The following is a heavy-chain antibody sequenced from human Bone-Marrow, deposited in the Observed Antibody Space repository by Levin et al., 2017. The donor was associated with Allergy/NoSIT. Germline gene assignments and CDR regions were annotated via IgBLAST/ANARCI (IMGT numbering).Heavy chain of an antibody. Sequence: SGPTLVKPTQTLTLTCTFSGFSLSTSGMRVSWIRQPPGKALEWLARIDWDDDKFYSTSLKTRLTISKDTSKNQVVLTMTNMDPVDTATYYCARYRPGTYYFDYWGQGTLVTVSS. CDR3: ARYRPGTYYFDY. CDR2: IDWDDDK. D-gene: IGHD2-2*01. CDR1: GFSLSTSGMR. J-gene: IGHJ4*02. V-gene: IGHV2-70*04.